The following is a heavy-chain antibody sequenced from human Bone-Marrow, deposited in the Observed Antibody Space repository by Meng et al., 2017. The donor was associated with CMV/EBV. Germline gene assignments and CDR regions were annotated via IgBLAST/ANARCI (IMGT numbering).Heavy chain of an antibody. J-gene: IGHJ6*02. D-gene: IGHD5-18*01. CDR3: AKDRGQVWFYGMDV. CDR1: GFTFDDYA. V-gene: IGHV3-9*01. CDR2: ISWNSGSV. Sequence: GGSLRLSCAASGFTFDDYAMHWVRQAPGKGLEWVSGISWNSGSVGYADSVKGRFTISRDNAKNSLYLQMNSLRAEDTALYYCAKDRGQVWFYGMDVWGQGTTVTVSS.